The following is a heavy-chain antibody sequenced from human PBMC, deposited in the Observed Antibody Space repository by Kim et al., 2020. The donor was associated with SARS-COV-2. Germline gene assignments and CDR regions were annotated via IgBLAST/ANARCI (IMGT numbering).Heavy chain of an antibody. Sequence: GGSLRLSCAASGFIFTHHAMSWVRQAPGKGLEWVSFIEVTDAYTYYLDSVKGRFTISRDNAKNSLYLQMNNLRADDTAVYYCVRAGGNSDSVPLRRNGFDSWGQETLVTVSS. D-gene: IGHD5-12*01. V-gene: IGHV3-21*06. CDR1: GFIFTHHA. CDR2: IEVTDAYT. CDR3: VRAGGNSDSVPLRRNGFDS. J-gene: IGHJ5*01.